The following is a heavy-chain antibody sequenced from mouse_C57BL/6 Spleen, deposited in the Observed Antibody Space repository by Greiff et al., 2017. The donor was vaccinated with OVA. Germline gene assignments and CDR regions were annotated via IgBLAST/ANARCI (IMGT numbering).Heavy chain of an antibody. CDR1: GYTFTSYW. CDR2: IHPSDSDT. V-gene: IGHV1-74*01. CDR3: AIEEAAQATCAY. Sequence: QVQLQQPGAELVKPGASVKVSCKASGYTFTSYWMHWVKQRPGQGLEWIGRIHPSDSDTDYNQTFKGKATLTVDKSSSTAYMQLSSLTSEDSAVEYCAIEEAAQATCAYWGQGTLVTVSA. J-gene: IGHJ3*01. D-gene: IGHD3-2*02.